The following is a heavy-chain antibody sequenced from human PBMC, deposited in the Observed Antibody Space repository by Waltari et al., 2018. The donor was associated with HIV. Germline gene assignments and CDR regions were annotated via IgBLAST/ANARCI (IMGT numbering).Heavy chain of an antibody. Sequence: EVQLVESGGGLIQPGGSLRLSCAASGFTVSSNYMSWVRQAPGKGLEWVSVIYSGGSTYYADSVKGRFTISRDNSKNTLYLQMNSLRAEDTAVYYCARVYCSGGSCYSNWYFDLWGRGTLVTVSS. V-gene: IGHV3-53*01. J-gene: IGHJ2*01. CDR1: GFTVSSNY. CDR2: IYSGGST. CDR3: ARVYCSGGSCYSNWYFDL. D-gene: IGHD2-15*01.